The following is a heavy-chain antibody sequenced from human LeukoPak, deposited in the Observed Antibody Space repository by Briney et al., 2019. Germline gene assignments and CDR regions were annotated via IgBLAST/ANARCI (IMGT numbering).Heavy chain of an antibody. Sequence: SETLSLTCLLSGGSIGPYYWSWIRQAAGKGPEWIGRIYTTGTADYNPSLKGRVFLSVDTSMNQFSLKVTSVTAADTAVYYCARDHSSSSWMDAFEIWGPGIKVIVSS. CDR2: IYTTGTA. CDR1: GGSIGPYY. V-gene: IGHV4-4*07. J-gene: IGHJ3*02. CDR3: ARDHSSSSWMDAFEI. D-gene: IGHD6-6*01.